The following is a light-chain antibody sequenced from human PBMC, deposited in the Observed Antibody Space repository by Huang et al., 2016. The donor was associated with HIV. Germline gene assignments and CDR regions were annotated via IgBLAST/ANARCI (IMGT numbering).Light chain of an antibody. CDR1: QSVGTS. Sequence: EIVVTQSPATLSLSPGERATLACRASQSVGTSLAWYQQKPGQAPRPLIYTASSRMPGVPARFSGSGSGTEFTLTISSLQSEDFAVYFCQQYSNWPRRTFGQGTKV. V-gene: IGKV3-15*01. CDR3: QQYSNWPRRT. J-gene: IGKJ1*01. CDR2: TAS.